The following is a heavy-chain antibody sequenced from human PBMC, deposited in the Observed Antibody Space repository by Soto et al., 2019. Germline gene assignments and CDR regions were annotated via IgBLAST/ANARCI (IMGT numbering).Heavy chain of an antibody. V-gene: IGHV4-59*08. Sequence: QVQLQASGPGLVKPSDTLSLTCTVSGDSIGTYNWGWIRQPPGKRLEWIGYIYSNGGTSYNPALKSRVTISAETSTTPFSLRLSSVTAADTAVYYCGRQGLGALHGLVDVWGQGTTVTVSS. J-gene: IGHJ6*02. CDR1: GDSIGTYN. D-gene: IGHD1-26*01. CDR3: GRQGLGALHGLVDV. CDR2: IYSNGGT.